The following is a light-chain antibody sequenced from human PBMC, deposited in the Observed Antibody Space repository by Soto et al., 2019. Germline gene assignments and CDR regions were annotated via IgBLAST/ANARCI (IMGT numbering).Light chain of an antibody. Sequence: QLVLTQPASVSGSPGQSITISCTGTSSDVGGYNYVSWYQQHPGKAPKLMIYDVSNRPSGVSNRFSGSKSGSTASLTISGLQAEDEADYYCSSYTSSSTRVFGTGTKLTVL. CDR3: SSYTSSSTRV. CDR1: SSDVGGYNY. V-gene: IGLV2-14*01. CDR2: DVS. J-gene: IGLJ1*01.